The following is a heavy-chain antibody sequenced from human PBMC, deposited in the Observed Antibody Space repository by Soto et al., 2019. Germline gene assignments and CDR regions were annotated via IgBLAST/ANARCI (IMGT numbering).Heavy chain of an antibody. V-gene: IGHV2-5*01. CDR1: GFSLSSNGVG. Sequence: QITLKESGPTLVKPTQTLTLTCTVSGFSLSSNGVGVGWIRQPPGKALEWLAIVYWNDDKRYSPSLGTRLTIARDASKNQVVLTMTNMDPVDTATYYCAHRHFNKVAYFDYWGHGTLVTVSS. CDR3: AHRHFNKVAYFDY. J-gene: IGHJ4*01. CDR2: VYWNDDK.